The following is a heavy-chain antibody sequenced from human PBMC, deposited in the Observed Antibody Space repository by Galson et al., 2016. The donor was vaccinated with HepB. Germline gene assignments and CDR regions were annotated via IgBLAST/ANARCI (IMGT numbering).Heavy chain of an antibody. V-gene: IGHV3-48*02. J-gene: IGHJ6*02. CDR3: SGESSITFVTYYYGMDV. D-gene: IGHD3-16*01. CDR2: ISGSSTTI. CDR1: GFTFSSYS. Sequence: SLRLSCAASGFTFSSYSMNWVRQAPGKGLEIISYISGSSTTIHYADSVKGRFSISRDNARNSLYLQMNSLRHEDTGVYYCSGESSITFVTYYYGMDVWGQGTTVTVSS.